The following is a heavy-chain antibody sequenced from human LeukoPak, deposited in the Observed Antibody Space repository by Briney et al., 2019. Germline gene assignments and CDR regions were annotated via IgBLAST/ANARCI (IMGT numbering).Heavy chain of an antibody. V-gene: IGHV1-3*01. J-gene: IGHJ4*02. D-gene: IGHD2-21*01. CDR3: ARVEVWQNSDWYPGLDY. CDR2: INGVNGNT. CDR1: GYNLTTYA. Sequence: ASVKVSCKASGYNLTTYAMHWVRQAPGQGLEWMGGINGVNGNTKSSHKFQGRVTITRDTSANTAYMEVNSLRSEDTAVYYCARVEVWQNSDWYPGLDYWGQGTLVTVSS.